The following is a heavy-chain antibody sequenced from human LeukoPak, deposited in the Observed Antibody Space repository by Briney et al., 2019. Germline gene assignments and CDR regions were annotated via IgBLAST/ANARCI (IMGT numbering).Heavy chain of an antibody. CDR2: ISYDGSNK. Sequence: GGSLRLSCAASGFTFSSYAMHWVRQAPGKGLEWVAVISYDGSNKYYADSVKGRFTISRDNSKNTLYLQMNSLRAEDTAVYYCAQMVRGVNADYWGQGTLATVSS. D-gene: IGHD3-10*01. J-gene: IGHJ4*02. CDR3: AQMVRGVNADY. V-gene: IGHV3-30*04. CDR1: GFTFSSYA.